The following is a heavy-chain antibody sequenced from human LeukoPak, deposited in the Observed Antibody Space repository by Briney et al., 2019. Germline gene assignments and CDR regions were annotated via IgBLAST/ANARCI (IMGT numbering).Heavy chain of an antibody. J-gene: IGHJ1*01. V-gene: IGHV1-2*02. D-gene: IGHD3-16*01. CDR1: GYTFTSYG. CDR3: ARSQFRTTNSGAWGFQP. CDR2: INPSNGET. Sequence: ASVKVSCKASGYTFTSYGISWVRQAPGQRFEWMAWINPSNGETKYARRFQGRVTLTRDTSINTAYMELSGLRPDDTALYYCARSQFRTTNSGAWGFQPWGQGTLVTVSS.